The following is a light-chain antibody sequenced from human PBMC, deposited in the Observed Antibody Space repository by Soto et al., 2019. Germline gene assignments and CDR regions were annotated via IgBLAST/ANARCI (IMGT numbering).Light chain of an antibody. Sequence: EIVLTQSPATLSLSPGERATLPCRASQSVSSNDLAWYQQKPGQAPRLLIYGASSRATGIPDRFSGSGSGADFTLTISRLEPDDFAVYYCQQYGSSPLTFGGGTKVDI. CDR3: QQYGSSPLT. CDR2: GAS. J-gene: IGKJ4*01. V-gene: IGKV3-20*01. CDR1: QSVSSND.